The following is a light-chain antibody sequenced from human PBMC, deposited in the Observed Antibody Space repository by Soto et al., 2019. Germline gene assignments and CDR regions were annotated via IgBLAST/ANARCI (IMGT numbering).Light chain of an antibody. CDR2: VTS. CDR1: QSINTAF. J-gene: IGKJ2*01. V-gene: IGKV3-20*01. Sequence: EIVLTQSPGTLSLSPGERATFSCRTSQSINTAFLAWYQQRPGLAPSLLIHVTSNRATGIPDRFSGSGSGTDVTLTISALELEDFGVYYCQRYGSSPLYAFGQGTKLEI. CDR3: QRYGSSPLYA.